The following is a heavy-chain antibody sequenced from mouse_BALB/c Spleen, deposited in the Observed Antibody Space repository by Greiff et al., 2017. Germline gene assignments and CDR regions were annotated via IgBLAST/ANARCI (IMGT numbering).Heavy chain of an antibody. CDR2: ISDGGSYT. D-gene: IGHD1-1*02. V-gene: IGHV5-4*02. CDR1: GFTFSDYY. CDR3: ASMGYAMDY. J-gene: IGHJ4*01. Sequence: EVMLVESGGGLVKPGGSLKLSCAASGFTFSDYYMYWVRQTPEKRLEWVATISDGGSYTYYPDSVKGRFTISRDNAKNNLYLQMSSLKSEDTAMYYCASMGYAMDYWGQGTSVTVSS.